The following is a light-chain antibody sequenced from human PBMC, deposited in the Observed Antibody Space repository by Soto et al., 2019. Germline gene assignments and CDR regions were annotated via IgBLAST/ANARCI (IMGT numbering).Light chain of an antibody. Sequence: SYELTQPPSVSVSPGQTASITCSGNKLGDKYASWYQQRPGQSPVLVIYQDNKRPSGIPERFSGSNSGNTATLTISGTQAMDEADYYCQAWDSSTAFFGTGTKLTVL. V-gene: IGLV3-1*01. CDR3: QAWDSSTAF. CDR1: KLGDKY. CDR2: QDN. J-gene: IGLJ1*01.